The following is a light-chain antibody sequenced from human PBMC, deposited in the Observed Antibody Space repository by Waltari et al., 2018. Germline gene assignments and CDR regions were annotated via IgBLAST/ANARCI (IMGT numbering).Light chain of an antibody. CDR2: GAS. CDR3: QQYGSSPPMYT. J-gene: IGKJ2*01. Sequence: ERVLTQSPGTLSLSPGESATLSCRASQSVSSSYLAWYQQKPGQAPRLLIYGASIRATGIPDRFSGSWSGTDFTLTISRLEPEDFAVYYCQQYGSSPPMYTFGQGTKLEI. CDR1: QSVSSSY. V-gene: IGKV3-20*01.